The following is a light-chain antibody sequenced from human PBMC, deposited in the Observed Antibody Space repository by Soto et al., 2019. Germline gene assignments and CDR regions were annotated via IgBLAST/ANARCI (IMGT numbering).Light chain of an antibody. V-gene: IGKV4-1*01. CDR3: QQYYTTPLT. J-gene: IGKJ4*01. CDR1: QSVLYNSNNKHY. CDR2: WAS. Sequence: DIVMTQSPDSLAVSLGERATINCKPSQSVLYNSNNKHYLAWYQHKPGQPPRLLIYWASTRESGVPDRFSGSGSGRDFTLTISSLQPEDVAVCYCQQYYTTPLTFGGGTKVEIK.